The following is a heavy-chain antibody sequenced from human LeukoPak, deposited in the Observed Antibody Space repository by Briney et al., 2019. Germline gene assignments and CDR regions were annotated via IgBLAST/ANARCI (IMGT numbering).Heavy chain of an antibody. J-gene: IGHJ6*03. Sequence: ASVKVSCKASGYTFTSYDMNWVRQATGQGLEWMGWMNPNSGNTGYAQKFQGRVTMTRNTSISTAYMELSSLRSEDTAVYYCARHGVISSGWHHLYYYYYYMDVWGKGTTVTVSS. CDR2: MNPNSGNT. V-gene: IGHV1-8*01. CDR1: GYTFTSYD. D-gene: IGHD6-19*01. CDR3: ARHGVISSGWHHLYYYYYYMDV.